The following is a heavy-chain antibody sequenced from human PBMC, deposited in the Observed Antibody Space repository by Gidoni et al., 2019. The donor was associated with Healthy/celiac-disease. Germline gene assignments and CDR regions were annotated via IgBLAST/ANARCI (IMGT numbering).Heavy chain of an antibody. Sequence: EVQLVESGGGLLQPGGSLNLSCAASGSTFSGPAMHWVRQASGKGLEWVGRIRSKANSYATAYAASVKGRFTISRDDSKNTAYLQMNSLKTEDTAVYYCTRAHTYDFWSWFDPWGQGTLVTVSS. CDR1: GSTFSGPA. CDR3: TRAHTYDFWSWFDP. J-gene: IGHJ5*02. V-gene: IGHV3-73*02. CDR2: IRSKANSYAT. D-gene: IGHD3-3*01.